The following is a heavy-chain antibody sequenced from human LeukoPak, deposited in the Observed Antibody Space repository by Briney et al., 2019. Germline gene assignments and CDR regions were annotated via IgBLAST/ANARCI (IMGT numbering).Heavy chain of an antibody. V-gene: IGHV4-39*07. CDR1: GGSISSSSYY. D-gene: IGHD3-3*01. J-gene: IGHJ4*02. CDR3: GRETYYVFWSVYYLGGGGYYFDY. Sequence: SETLSLTCTVSGGSISSSSYYWGWIRQPPGKGLEWIGSIYYSGSTYYNPSLKSRVTISVDTSKNQFSLKLSSVTAADTAVYYCGRETYYVFWSVYYLGGGGYYFDYWGQGTLVTVSS. CDR2: IYYSGST.